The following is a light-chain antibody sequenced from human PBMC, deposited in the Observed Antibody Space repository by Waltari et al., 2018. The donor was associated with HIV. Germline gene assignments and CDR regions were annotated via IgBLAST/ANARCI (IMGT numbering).Light chain of an antibody. Sequence: QSVLPQPPSVSGAPGQRVTIPCTGSSSTLGAGYDVHWYQHFPGRAPKLLIYGHSNRASGVPGRFSGSRSGASASLAITGLRAEDEADYYCQSYDSSLSVVFGGGTTLTVL. CDR3: QSYDSSLSVV. J-gene: IGLJ2*01. CDR1: SSTLGAGYD. CDR2: GHS. V-gene: IGLV1-40*03.